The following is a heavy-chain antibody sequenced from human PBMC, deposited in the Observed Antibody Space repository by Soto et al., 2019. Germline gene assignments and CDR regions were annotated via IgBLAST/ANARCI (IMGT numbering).Heavy chain of an antibody. CDR3: ARDDDYGDNGLDY. V-gene: IGHV3-33*01. D-gene: IGHD4-17*01. Sequence: QVQLVESGGGVVQPGRSLRLSCAASGFSFSSYGMHWVRQAPGKGLEWVAVILDDGSDKDYTDAVKGRFTISRDNSKNTLYLEMNSLRAEDTALYYFARDDDYGDNGLDYWRQGTLVTVSS. CDR2: ILDDGSDK. J-gene: IGHJ4*02. CDR1: GFSFSSYG.